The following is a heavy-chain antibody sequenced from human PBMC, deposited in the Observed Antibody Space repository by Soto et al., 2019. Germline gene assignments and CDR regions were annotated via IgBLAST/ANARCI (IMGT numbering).Heavy chain of an antibody. D-gene: IGHD3-10*01. CDR2: ISGSGGST. CDR3: ANDWLAVRGEPLTD. V-gene: IGHV3-23*01. CDR1: GFTFSSYA. J-gene: IGHJ4*02. Sequence: EVQLLESGGGLVQPGGSLRLSCAASGFTFSSYAMSWVRQAPGKGLEWVSAISGSGGSTYYADSVKGRCTISRDNSKNALYLQMKILRAEDTAVYDCANDWLAVRGEPLTDWGQGTLVTVSS.